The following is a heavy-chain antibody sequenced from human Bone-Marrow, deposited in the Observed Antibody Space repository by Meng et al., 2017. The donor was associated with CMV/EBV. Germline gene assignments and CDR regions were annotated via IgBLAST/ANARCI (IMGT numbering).Heavy chain of an antibody. V-gene: IGHV1-58*01. J-gene: IGHJ6*02. CDR1: GFSFTNAA. Sequence: SVKVSCKASGFSFTNAAVQWVRQARGGPLEWIGWIVVGSGYTSYAQKLQGRVTITRDMATSTAYMEVSSLRSDDTAVYYCASKAMDVWGQGTTVTVSS. CDR2: IVVGSGYT. CDR3: ASKAMDV.